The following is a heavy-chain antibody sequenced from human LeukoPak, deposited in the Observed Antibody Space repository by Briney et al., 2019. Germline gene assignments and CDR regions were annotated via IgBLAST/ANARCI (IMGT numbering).Heavy chain of an antibody. CDR3: AKGTFLVGGYEDAFDI. J-gene: IGHJ3*02. CDR1: GFTFSSYS. D-gene: IGHD1-26*01. V-gene: IGHV3-21*04. CDR2: ISSSSSYI. Sequence: SGGSLRLSCAASGFTFSSYSMNWVRQAPGKGLEWVSSISSSSSYIYYADSVKGRFTISRDNSKNTLYLQMNSLRAEDTAVYYCAKGTFLVGGYEDAFDIWGQGTMVTVSS.